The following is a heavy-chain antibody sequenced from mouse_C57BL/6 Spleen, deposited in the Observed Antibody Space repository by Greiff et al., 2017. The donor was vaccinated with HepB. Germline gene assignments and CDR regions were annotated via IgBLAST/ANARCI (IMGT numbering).Heavy chain of an antibody. J-gene: IGHJ3*01. D-gene: IGHD2-3*01. CDR3: ARSLDGYSWFAY. Sequence: VQGVESGAELVKPGASVKISCKASGYAFSSYWMNWVKQRPGKGLEWIGQIYPGDGDTNYNGKFKGKATLTADKSSSTAYMQLSSLTSEDSAVYFCARSLDGYSWFAYWGQGTLVTVSA. CDR1: GYAFSSYW. CDR2: IYPGDGDT. V-gene: IGHV1-80*01.